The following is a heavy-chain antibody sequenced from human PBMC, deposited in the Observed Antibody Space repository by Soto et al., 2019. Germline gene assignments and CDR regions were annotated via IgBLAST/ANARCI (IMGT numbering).Heavy chain of an antibody. CDR1: GFTFSSYG. D-gene: IGHD6-6*01. J-gene: IGHJ4*02. V-gene: IGHV3-30*18. CDR3: AKNGLGSSSSFDY. Sequence: GGSLRLSCAASGFTFSSYGMHWVRQAPGKGLEWVAVISYDGSNKYYADSVKGRFTISRDNSKNTLYLQMNSLRAEDTAVYYCAKNGLGSSSSFDYWGQGTLVTVSS. CDR2: ISYDGSNK.